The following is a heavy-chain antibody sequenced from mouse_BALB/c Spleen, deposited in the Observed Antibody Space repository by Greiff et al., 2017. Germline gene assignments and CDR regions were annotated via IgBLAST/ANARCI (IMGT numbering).Heavy chain of an antibody. J-gene: IGHJ4*01. CDR3: ARRLRSYYAMDY. CDR2: IYPYNGGT. Sequence: EVQLQQSGPELEKPGASVKISCKASGYTFTDYNMHWVKQSHGKSLEWIGYIYPYNGGTGYNQKFKSKATLTVDNSSSTAYMELRSLTSDDTAVYYCARRLRSYYAMDYWGQGTSVTVSS. D-gene: IGHD1-2*01. CDR1: GYTFTDYN. V-gene: IGHV1S29*02.